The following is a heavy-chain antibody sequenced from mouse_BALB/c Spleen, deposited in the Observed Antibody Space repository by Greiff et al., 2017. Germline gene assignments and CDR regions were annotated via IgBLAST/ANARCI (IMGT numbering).Heavy chain of an antibody. Sequence: QVQLKQSGAELVKPGASVKMSCKASGYTFTSYNMHWVKQTPGQGLEWIGAIYPGNGDTSYNQKFKGKATLTADKSSSTAYMQLSSLTSEDSAVYYCARYYYGSSPNYAMDYWGQGTSVTVSS. CDR3: ARYYYGSSPNYAMDY. CDR1: GYTFTSYN. J-gene: IGHJ4*01. D-gene: IGHD1-1*01. V-gene: IGHV1-12*01. CDR2: IYPGNGDT.